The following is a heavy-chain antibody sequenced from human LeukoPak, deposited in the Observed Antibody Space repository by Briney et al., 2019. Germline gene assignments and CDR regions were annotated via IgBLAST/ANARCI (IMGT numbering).Heavy chain of an antibody. Sequence: PGGSLRLSCAASGFIFSSYAMSWVRQAPGKGLEWVSAISGSGGSTYYADSVKGRFTISRDNSKNTLYLQMNSLRAEDTAVYYCAKDRGYYGSVACFDYWGQGTLVTVSS. J-gene: IGHJ4*02. V-gene: IGHV3-23*01. CDR1: GFIFSSYA. CDR3: AKDRGYYGSVACFDY. D-gene: IGHD3-10*01. CDR2: ISGSGGST.